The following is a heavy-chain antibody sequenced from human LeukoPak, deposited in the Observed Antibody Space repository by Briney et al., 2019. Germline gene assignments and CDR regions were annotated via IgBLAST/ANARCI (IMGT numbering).Heavy chain of an antibody. CDR3: ARTPRGASWSGYLHFAR. V-gene: IGHV1-69*05. Sequence: GASVKVSCKTSGYAFSRNGISWMRQAPGQGLQWLGGTNPIFGTANYAQRFQGRVTITTDESTSTVYMELSSLRSDDTGVYYCARTPRGASWSGYLHFARWGQGSLVIVSS. D-gene: IGHD3-3*01. CDR2: TNPIFGTA. J-gene: IGHJ5*02. CDR1: GYAFSRNG.